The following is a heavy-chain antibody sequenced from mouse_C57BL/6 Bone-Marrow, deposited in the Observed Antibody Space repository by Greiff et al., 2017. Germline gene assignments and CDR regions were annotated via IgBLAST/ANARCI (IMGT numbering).Heavy chain of an antibody. D-gene: IGHD1-1*01. CDR1: GYTFTSYW. V-gene: IGHV1-52*01. CDR2: IDPSDSET. Sequence: VQLQQPGAELVRPGSSVKLSCKASGYTFTSYWMHWVKQRPIQGLEWIGNIDPSDSETHYNQKFKDKATLTVDKSSSTAYMQLSSLTSEDSAVYYCARGGGSSFSWFAYWGQGTLVTVSA. J-gene: IGHJ3*01. CDR3: ARGGGSSFSWFAY.